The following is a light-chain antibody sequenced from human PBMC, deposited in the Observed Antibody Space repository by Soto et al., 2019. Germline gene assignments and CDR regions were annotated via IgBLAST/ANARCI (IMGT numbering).Light chain of an antibody. Sequence: QSVLTQPPSASGTPGQRVTISCSGSSSNIGSNTVNWYQQLPGTAPKLLIYYNNQRPSGVPDRFSGSKSGTSASLAISGLQSEDEAHYYCAAWDDSLYGWVFGGGTKVTLL. CDR2: YNN. J-gene: IGLJ3*02. CDR3: AAWDDSLYGWV. V-gene: IGLV1-44*01. CDR1: SSNIGSNT.